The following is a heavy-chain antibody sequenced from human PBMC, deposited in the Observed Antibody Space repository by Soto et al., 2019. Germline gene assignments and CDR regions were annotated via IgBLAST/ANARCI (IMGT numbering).Heavy chain of an antibody. Sequence: ASVKVSCKASGYTFTSYAMHWVRQAPGQRLEWMGWINAGNGNTKYSKKFQGRVTITRDTSASTAYMELSSLRSEDTAVYYCARENSNPWYSSSSRGYAFDIWGQGTMVTVSS. CDR2: INAGNGNT. J-gene: IGHJ3*02. V-gene: IGHV1-3*01. D-gene: IGHD6-6*01. CDR3: ARENSNPWYSSSSRGYAFDI. CDR1: GYTFTSYA.